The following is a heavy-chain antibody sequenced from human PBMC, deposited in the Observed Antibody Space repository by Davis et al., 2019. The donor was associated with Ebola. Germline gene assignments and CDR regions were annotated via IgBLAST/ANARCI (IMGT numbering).Heavy chain of an antibody. CDR2: IYPGDSDT. J-gene: IGHJ4*02. Sequence: KVSCKGSGYSFTSYWIGWVRQMPGKGLEWMGIIYPGDSDTRYSPSFQGQVTISADKSISTAYLQWSSLKASDTAMYYCARRVHSSGWRFDYWGQGTLVTVSS. D-gene: IGHD6-19*01. CDR3: ARRVHSSGWRFDY. CDR1: GYSFTSYW. V-gene: IGHV5-51*01.